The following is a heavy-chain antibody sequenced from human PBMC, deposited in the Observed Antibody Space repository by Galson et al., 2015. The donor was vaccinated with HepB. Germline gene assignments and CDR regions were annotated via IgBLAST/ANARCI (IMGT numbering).Heavy chain of an antibody. CDR3: ARLHPVVTDSTD. D-gene: IGHD4-23*01. J-gene: IGHJ4*02. CDR2: IYYSGST. CDR1: GGSISSSSYY. Sequence: ETLSLTCTVSGGSISSSSYYWGWIRQPPGKGLEWIGSIYYSGSTYYNPSLKSRVTISVDTSKNQFSLKLSSVTAADTAVYYCARLHPVVTDSTDWGRGTLVTVSS. V-gene: IGHV4-39*01.